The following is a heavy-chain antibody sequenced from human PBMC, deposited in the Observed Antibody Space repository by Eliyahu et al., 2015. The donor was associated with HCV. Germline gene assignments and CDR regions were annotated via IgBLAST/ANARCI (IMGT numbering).Heavy chain of an antibody. J-gene: IGHJ4*02. Sequence: QVQLQQWGAGLLKPSETXSLXCAVYGGXFXGYYWXXIRQPPGKGLEWIGEINHSGSTNXNPSLKSRVTISVDTSKNQFSLKLSSVTAADTAVYYCARGARGTRPSIVVVLAAPHYFDYWGQGTLVTVSS. CDR2: INHSGST. CDR3: ARGARGTRPSIVVVLAAPHYFDY. V-gene: IGHV4-34*01. CDR1: GGXFXGYY. D-gene: IGHD2-2*01.